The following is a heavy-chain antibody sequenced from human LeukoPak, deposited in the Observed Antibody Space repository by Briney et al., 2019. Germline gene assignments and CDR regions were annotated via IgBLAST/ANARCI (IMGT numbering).Heavy chain of an antibody. Sequence: ASVKVSFKASGYTFTIYGISWVRQAPGQGLEWMGWISAYNGNTNYAQKLQGRVTMTTDTSTSTAYMELRSLRSDDTAVYYCARVAGGGLYYDFWSGYRVVTAIGDFDYWGQGTLVTVSS. CDR2: ISAYNGNT. D-gene: IGHD3-3*01. CDR3: ARVAGGGLYYDFWSGYRVVTAIGDFDY. CDR1: GYTFTIYG. J-gene: IGHJ4*02. V-gene: IGHV1-18*01.